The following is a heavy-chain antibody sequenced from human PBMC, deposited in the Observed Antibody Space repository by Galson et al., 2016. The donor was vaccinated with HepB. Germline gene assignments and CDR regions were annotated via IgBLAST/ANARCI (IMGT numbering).Heavy chain of an antibody. CDR3: ARGGDESGYYLWRAFDV. Sequence: QSGAEVKKPGESLKISCKGSGYDFLNFWIVWVRQMPGKGLEWMGIIYPRDSDTTYNPSFQGQVTMSVDKSINTAYLQWSSLKASDSAIYYCARGGDESGYYLWRAFDVWGQGTMVTVSS. CDR1: GYDFLNFW. CDR2: IYPRDSDT. V-gene: IGHV5-51*01. D-gene: IGHD3-3*01. J-gene: IGHJ3*01.